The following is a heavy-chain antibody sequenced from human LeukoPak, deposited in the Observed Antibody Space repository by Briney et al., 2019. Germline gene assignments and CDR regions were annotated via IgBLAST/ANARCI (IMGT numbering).Heavy chain of an antibody. CDR2: IYSGDSDT. CDR1: GYSFTSYW. J-gene: IGHJ6*02. D-gene: IGHD3-22*01. V-gene: IGHV5-51*01. CDR3: ARQGGDDSSGYYYYYGMDV. Sequence: GESLKISCKGSGYSFTSYWIGWVRQMPRKGLEWMGIIYSGDSDTRHRPSCQGQVTISADKSIRTAYLQGSSLKASDTAMYYCARQGGDDSSGYYYYYGMDVWGQGTTVTVSS.